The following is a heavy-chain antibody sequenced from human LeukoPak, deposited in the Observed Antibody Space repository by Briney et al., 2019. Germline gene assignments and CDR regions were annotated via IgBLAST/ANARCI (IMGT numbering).Heavy chain of an antibody. CDR3: ARGPLPCYYESSGYYYVPYCMDV. V-gene: IGHV1-2*02. CDR1: GYTSTGYY. J-gene: IGHJ6*02. Sequence: ASVKVSCQASGYTSTGYYMHLVRQAPGQGLEWMGWINPNSGGTNYAQKFQGRVTMTRDTSITTAYMELSRLRSDDTAVYYCARGPLPCYYESSGYYYVPYCMDVWGQGTTVTVSS. CDR2: INPNSGGT. D-gene: IGHD3-22*01.